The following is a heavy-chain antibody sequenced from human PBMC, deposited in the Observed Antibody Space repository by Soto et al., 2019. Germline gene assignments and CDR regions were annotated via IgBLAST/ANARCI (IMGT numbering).Heavy chain of an antibody. D-gene: IGHD1-1*01. CDR2: ISDSGGTT. CDR1: GSTFKNYD. V-gene: IGHV3-23*01. J-gene: IGHJ5*02. Sequence: SGESLKISCVASGSTFKNYDMTWVRQAPGKGLEWVSVISDSGGTTYYADSVKGRFTVSRDNSKNTLYLQMSSLRAEDTAVYYCAKSCIGNNCYKQDWFDPWGLGTLVTVSS. CDR3: AKSCIGNNCYKQDWFDP.